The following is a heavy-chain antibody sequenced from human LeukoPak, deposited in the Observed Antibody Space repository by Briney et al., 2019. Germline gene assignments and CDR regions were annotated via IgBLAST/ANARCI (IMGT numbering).Heavy chain of an antibody. CDR3: ARDSSGPLDN. D-gene: IGHD6-19*01. Sequence: GGSLRLSCAASGVTFSNYWMAWVRQAPGKGLEWVANIKEDTSKIYYVDSVKGRFTISRDNAQNSLYLQMNSLRAEDTAVYHCARDSSGPLDNWGQGTLVTVSS. CDR1: GVTFSNYW. CDR2: IKEDTSKI. J-gene: IGHJ4*02. V-gene: IGHV3-7*04.